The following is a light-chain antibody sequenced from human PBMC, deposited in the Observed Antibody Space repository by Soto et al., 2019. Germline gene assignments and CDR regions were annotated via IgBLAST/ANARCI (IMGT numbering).Light chain of an antibody. CDR3: QSYDKILTADV. CDR1: SSSIGAGYE. V-gene: IGLV1-40*01. J-gene: IGLJ1*01. Sequence: QSVLTQPPSVSGAPGQRVTISCSGTSSSIGAGYEVHWYHQLPGTAPKLVVSGNGNRPSGVPDRLSASKSGTSASLAITGLPDEDEGHYYCQSYDKILTADVFGTGTKVTVL. CDR2: GNG.